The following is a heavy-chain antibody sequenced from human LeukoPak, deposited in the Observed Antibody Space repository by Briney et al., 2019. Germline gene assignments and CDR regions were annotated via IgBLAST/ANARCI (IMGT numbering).Heavy chain of an antibody. D-gene: IGHD3-22*01. CDR2: IYHSGST. CDR1: GGSISSGVYS. Sequence: SETLSLTCAVSGGSISSGVYSWSWIRQPPGKGLEWIGYIYHSGSTYYNPSLKSRVTISVDRSKNQFSLKLSSVTAADTAVYYCARDPSYYDSSGYLRGDWYFDLWGRGTLVTVSS. V-gene: IGHV4-30-2*01. J-gene: IGHJ2*01. CDR3: ARDPSYYDSSGYLRGDWYFDL.